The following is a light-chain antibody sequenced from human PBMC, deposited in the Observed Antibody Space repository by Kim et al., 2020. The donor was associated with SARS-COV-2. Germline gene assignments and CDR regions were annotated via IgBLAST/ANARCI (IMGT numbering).Light chain of an antibody. Sequence: DIQMTQSPSTLSASVGDRVTITCRASQSISDWLAWYQQKPGKAPKLLIYKASSLESEVPSRFSGSGFGTEFTLTISSLQPDDFATYYCQQYKSYSTFGQGTKVDIK. J-gene: IGKJ1*01. V-gene: IGKV1-5*03. CDR1: QSISDW. CDR3: QQYKSYST. CDR2: KAS.